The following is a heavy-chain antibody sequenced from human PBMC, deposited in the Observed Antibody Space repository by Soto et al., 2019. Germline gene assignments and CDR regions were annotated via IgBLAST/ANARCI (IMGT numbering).Heavy chain of an antibody. CDR1: GFTFSNAW. J-gene: IGHJ4*02. Sequence: GGSLRLSCAASGFTFSNAWMSWVRQAPGKGLEWVGRIKSKTGGGTTDYAAPVKGRFTISRDDSKNTLYLQMNSLKTEDTAVYYCTTLNWSPVYWGQGTLVTVSS. CDR2: IKSKTGGGTT. V-gene: IGHV3-15*01. CDR3: TTLNWSPVY. D-gene: IGHD1-1*01.